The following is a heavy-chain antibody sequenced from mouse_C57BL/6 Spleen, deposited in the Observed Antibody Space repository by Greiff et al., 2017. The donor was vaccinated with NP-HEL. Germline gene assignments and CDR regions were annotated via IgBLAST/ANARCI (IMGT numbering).Heavy chain of an antibody. D-gene: IGHD2-2*01. CDR2: INPNNGGT. J-gene: IGHJ3*01. V-gene: IGHV1-26*01. CDR1: GYTFTDYY. CDR3: VGVTTGFAY. Sequence: VQLQQSGPELVKPGASVKISCKASGYTFTDYYMNWVKQSHGKSLEWIGDINPNNGGTSYNQKFKGKATLTVDKSSSTAYMELRSLTSEDSAVYYCVGVTTGFAYWGQGTLVTVSA.